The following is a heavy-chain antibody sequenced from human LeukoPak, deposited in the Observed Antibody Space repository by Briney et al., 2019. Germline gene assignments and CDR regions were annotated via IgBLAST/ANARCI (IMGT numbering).Heavy chain of an antibody. CDR3: AKGGEAYFDY. Sequence: PGGSLRLSCAASGFTFDDYTMHWVRQAPGKGLEWVSLISWDGGSTYYADSVKGRFTISRDNSKNSLYLQMNSLRTEDTALYYCAKGGEAYFDYWGQGTLVTVSS. CDR1: GFTFDDYT. CDR2: ISWDGGST. J-gene: IGHJ4*02. D-gene: IGHD6-25*01. V-gene: IGHV3-43*01.